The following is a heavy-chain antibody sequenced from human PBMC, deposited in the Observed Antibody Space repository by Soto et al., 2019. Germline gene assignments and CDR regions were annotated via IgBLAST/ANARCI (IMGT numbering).Heavy chain of an antibody. J-gene: IGHJ5*02. CDR2: IIPLFGTT. CDR3: ARAHGSSWYNWFDP. V-gene: IGHV1-69*01. Sequence: QVQLVQYGADLKKPGSSVKVSCKASGGSFSNSSISWVRQAPGQGLEWMGGIIPLFGTTNYAQKFRGRVTITADEYTSTAYMEMSSMRFEDTSVYYCARAHGSSWYNWFDPWGQGTLVTVSA. CDR1: GGSFSNSS. D-gene: IGHD6-13*01.